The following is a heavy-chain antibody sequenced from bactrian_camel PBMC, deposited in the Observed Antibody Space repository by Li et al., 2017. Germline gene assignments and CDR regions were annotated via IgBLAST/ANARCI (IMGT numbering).Heavy chain of an antibody. CDR2: IDSDGVT. CDR1: GYTSSSEC. J-gene: IGHJ6*01. Sequence: HVQLVESGGGSVQAGGSLRLSCSVSGYTSSSECMGWFREITNKQRMQERVPVATIDSDGVTRYSDSVKGRFTISKDNAKNTLYLQMNSLKPDDTGMYYCGADRNRFRLWSKDSGYWGQGTQVTVS. CDR3: GADRNRFRLWSKDSGY. V-gene: IGHV3S53*01. D-gene: IGHD2*01.